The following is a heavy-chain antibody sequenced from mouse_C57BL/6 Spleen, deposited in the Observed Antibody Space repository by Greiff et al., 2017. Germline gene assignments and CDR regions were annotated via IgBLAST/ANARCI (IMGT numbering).Heavy chain of an antibody. CDR1: GYTFTSYW. CDR3: ARVLWSSYFEV. Sequence: QVQLQQPGAELVRPGSSVKLSCKASGYTFTSYWMHWVKQRPIQGLEWIGNIDPSDSETNYNQKFKDKATLTVDKSSSTAYMQLSSLTSEDSAVYYCARVLWSSYFEVWGTAITVTVAS. J-gene: IGHJ1*03. D-gene: IGHD1-1*02. CDR2: IDPSDSET. V-gene: IGHV1-52*01.